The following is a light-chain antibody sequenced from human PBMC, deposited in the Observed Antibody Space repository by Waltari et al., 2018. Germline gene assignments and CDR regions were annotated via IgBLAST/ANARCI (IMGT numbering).Light chain of an antibody. Sequence: EILLTQSPDTLSVSPGERATLSCRASQGVSSNFAWYQQRPGQAPSLLIFHASTRATVIPARFSGSESETEFNLTISSLQSEDFALYYCQQYKSWPFTFGPGTTVDFK. CDR3: QQYKSWPFT. J-gene: IGKJ3*01. CDR2: HAS. CDR1: QGVSSN. V-gene: IGKV3-15*01.